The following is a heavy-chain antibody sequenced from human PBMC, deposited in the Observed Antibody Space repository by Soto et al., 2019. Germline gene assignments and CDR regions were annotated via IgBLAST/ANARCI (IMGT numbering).Heavy chain of an antibody. CDR2: ISGAGHTI. J-gene: IGHJ5*02. Sequence: EVQLVESGGGLVQPGGSLRLSCAASGYTFTGDGMNWVRQAPGKGLEWISYISGAGHTIYYADSVKGRFTVSRDSATNSVYLQVSSLRDDDTAIYYCARDMSGWTRTGWFDPWGQGTLVTVTS. CDR3: ARDMSGWTRTGWFDP. CDR1: GYTFTGDG. V-gene: IGHV3-48*02. D-gene: IGHD3-10*01.